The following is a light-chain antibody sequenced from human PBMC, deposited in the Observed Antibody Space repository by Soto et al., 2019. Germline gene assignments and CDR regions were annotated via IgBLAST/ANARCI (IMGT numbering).Light chain of an antibody. Sequence: EIVMTQSPATLSVSPGERATLSCRASQSVSSNLAWYQQKTGQAPRLIIYGASTRATGIPARFSGSGSGTEFTLTISSLQSEDFAVYYCQQYNNWPNTFGQGTKLEIK. CDR1: QSVSSN. J-gene: IGKJ2*01. CDR3: QQYNNWPNT. CDR2: GAS. V-gene: IGKV3-15*01.